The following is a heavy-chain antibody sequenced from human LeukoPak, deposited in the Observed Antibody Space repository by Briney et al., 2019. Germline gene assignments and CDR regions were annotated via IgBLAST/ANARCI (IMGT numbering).Heavy chain of an antibody. V-gene: IGHV1-18*01. J-gene: IGHJ3*02. Sequence: ASVKVSCKASGYTFTSYGISWVRQAPGQGLEWMGWISAYNGNTNYAQKLQGRVTMTTDTSTSTAYMELRSLRSDDTAVYYCARDSPIYDSSGYYYVSPGAFDIWGQGTMVTVSS. CDR3: ARDSPIYDSSGYYYVSPGAFDI. CDR1: GYTFTSYG. CDR2: ISAYNGNT. D-gene: IGHD3-22*01.